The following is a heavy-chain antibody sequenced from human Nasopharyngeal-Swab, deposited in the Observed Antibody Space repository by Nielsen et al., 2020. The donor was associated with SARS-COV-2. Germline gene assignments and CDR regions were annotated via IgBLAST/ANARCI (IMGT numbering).Heavy chain of an antibody. J-gene: IGHJ4*02. CDR1: GYIFPSYW. Sequence: GESLKISCTGSGYIFPSYWIAWVRQLPGKGLEWLGIIYPGDSDTTYSPSFQGRVTLSADKSNNTAYLQWSSLQASDTGIYYCARGIDFDYWGQGTLVTVSS. CDR3: ARGIDFDY. V-gene: IGHV5-51*01. CDR2: IYPGDSDT.